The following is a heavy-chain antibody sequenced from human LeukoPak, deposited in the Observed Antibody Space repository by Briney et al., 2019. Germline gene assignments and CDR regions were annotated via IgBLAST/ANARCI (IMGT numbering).Heavy chain of an antibody. D-gene: IGHD2-15*01. V-gene: IGHV3-23*01. J-gene: IGHJ1*01. Sequence: GGSLRLSCAASGFTFSSYAMSWVRQAPGKGLEWVSAISGSGGSTYYADSVKGRFTISRDNSKNTLYLQMNSLRAEDTAVYYCAIGPYCSGGSCYPNAEYFQRWGQGTLVTVSS. CDR1: GFTFSSYA. CDR2: ISGSGGST. CDR3: AIGPYCSGGSCYPNAEYFQR.